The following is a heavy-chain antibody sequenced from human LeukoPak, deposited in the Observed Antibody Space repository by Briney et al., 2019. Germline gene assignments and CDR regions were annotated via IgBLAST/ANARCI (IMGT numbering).Heavy chain of an antibody. CDR2: ISSDGSKK. V-gene: IGHV3-30-3*01. CDR1: GFTFSRYA. Sequence: GGSLRLSCAASGFTFSRYAVHWVRQAPGKGLEWVAVISSDGSKKYYADSVKGRFTISRDNAKNSLYLQMNSLRAEDTAVYYCARVPGGLEWADFDYWGQGTLVTVSS. D-gene: IGHD3-3*01. CDR3: ARVPGGLEWADFDY. J-gene: IGHJ4*02.